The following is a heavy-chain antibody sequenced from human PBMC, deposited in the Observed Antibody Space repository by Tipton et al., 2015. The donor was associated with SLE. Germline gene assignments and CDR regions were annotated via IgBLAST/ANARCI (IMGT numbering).Heavy chain of an antibody. Sequence: SLRLSCAASGFTVSSNYMSWVRQAPGKGLEWVSVIYSGGSTYYADSVKGRFTISRHNSKNTLYLQMNSLRAEDTAVYYCAREVGVVATGWFDPWGQGTLVTVSS. J-gene: IGHJ5*02. CDR1: GFTVSSNY. CDR2: IYSGGST. D-gene: IGHD1-26*01. CDR3: AREVGVVATGWFDP. V-gene: IGHV3-53*04.